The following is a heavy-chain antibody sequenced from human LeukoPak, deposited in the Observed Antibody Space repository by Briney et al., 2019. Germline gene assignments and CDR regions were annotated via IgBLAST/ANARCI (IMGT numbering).Heavy chain of an antibody. V-gene: IGHV1-18*01. CDR3: ARDRQCGY. D-gene: IGHD2-21*01. CDR2: ISPYNGNT. Sequence: ASVKVSCKASGYTFTSYGISWVRQAPGQGLEWMGWISPYNGNTNYAPKLQGGLTMTTDTSTSSAYMELRSLRSDDTAVYYCARDRQCGYWGQGTLVTVSS. CDR1: GYTFTSYG. J-gene: IGHJ4*02.